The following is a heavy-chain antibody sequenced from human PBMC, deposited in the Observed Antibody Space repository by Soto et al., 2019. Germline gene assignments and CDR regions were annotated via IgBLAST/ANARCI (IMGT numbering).Heavy chain of an antibody. CDR2: IYHSGST. V-gene: IGHV4-34*01. CDR1: GGSLSNYY. Sequence: PSETLSLTCAVSGGSLSNYYWSWIRQPPGKGLEWIGEIYHSGSTNYNPSLKSRVTISVDTSKNQFYLKLSSVTAADTAVYYCAKSKIYFFQSGGYHHVPIGFWGQGTLVTVSS. J-gene: IGHJ4*02. D-gene: IGHD2-15*01. CDR3: AKSKIYFFQSGGYHHVPIGF.